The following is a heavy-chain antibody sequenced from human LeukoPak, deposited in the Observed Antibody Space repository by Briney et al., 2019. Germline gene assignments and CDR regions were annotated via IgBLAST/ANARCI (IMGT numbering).Heavy chain of an antibody. CDR3: AKTYYYDSSGYYSPTYFDY. J-gene: IGHJ4*02. CDR1: GFTFSIYS. D-gene: IGHD3-22*01. CDR2: ISGSGTTI. Sequence: GGSLRLSCAASGFTFSIYSMSWVRQAPGKGLEWVSYISGSGTTIYDADSVKGRFTISRDNAKNTLYLQMNSLRAEDTAVYYCAKTYYYDSSGYYSPTYFDYWGQGTLVTVSS. V-gene: IGHV3-48*04.